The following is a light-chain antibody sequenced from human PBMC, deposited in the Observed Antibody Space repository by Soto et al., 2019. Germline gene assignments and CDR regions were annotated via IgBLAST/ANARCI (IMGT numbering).Light chain of an antibody. CDR3: QQYENLPT. V-gene: IGKV1-33*01. CDR1: QNINNY. Sequence: DIQITQSPSSLSSSVLERFTITCRASQNINNYLNWYQQKPGRAPKLLIYDASNLEAGVPSRFRGSGSGTDFTFTISRLQPEDIATYYCQQYENLPTFGQGTRLEIK. J-gene: IGKJ5*01. CDR2: DAS.